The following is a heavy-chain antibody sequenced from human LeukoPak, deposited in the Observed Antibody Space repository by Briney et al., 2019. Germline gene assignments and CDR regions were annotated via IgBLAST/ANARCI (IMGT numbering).Heavy chain of an antibody. CDR3: ARDWVIVGARHFDY. D-gene: IGHD1-26*01. Sequence: SETLSLTCAVYGGSFSGYYWSWIRQPPGKGLEWIGSIYYSGSTYYNPSLKSRVTISVDTSKNQFSLKLSSVTAADTAVYYCARDWVIVGARHFDYWGQGTLVTVSS. J-gene: IGHJ4*02. CDR2: IYYSGST. V-gene: IGHV4-34*01. CDR1: GGSFSGYY.